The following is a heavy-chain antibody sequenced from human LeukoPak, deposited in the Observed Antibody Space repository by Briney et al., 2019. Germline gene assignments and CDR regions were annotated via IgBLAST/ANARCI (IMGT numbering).Heavy chain of an antibody. V-gene: IGHV4-39*01. CDR1: GGSISGSSYY. CDR2: IYHSGST. J-gene: IGHJ4*02. CDR3: ARLGYYDSSGRDY. Sequence: PSETLSLTCTVSGGSISGSSYYWGWIRQPPGKGLEWIGSIYHSGSTYYNPSLKSRVTISVDTSKNQFSLKLSSVTAADTAVYYCARLGYYDSSGRDYWGQGTLVTVSS. D-gene: IGHD3-22*01.